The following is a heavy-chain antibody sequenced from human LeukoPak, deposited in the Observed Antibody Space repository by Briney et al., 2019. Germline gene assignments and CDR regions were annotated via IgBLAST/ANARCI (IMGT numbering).Heavy chain of an antibody. J-gene: IGHJ3*02. CDR3: ARDFDSPMAFDI. V-gene: IGHV4-61*02. D-gene: IGHD5-18*01. Sequence: SENLSLSCTVSGGSISSDNYYWSWIRQPAGKGLEWIGRIYASGSTNYKPSLKSRITISVDTSKNQLSLKLSSVTAADTAMYYCARDFDSPMAFDIWGQGTMVTVSS. CDR2: IYASGST. CDR1: GGSISSDNYY.